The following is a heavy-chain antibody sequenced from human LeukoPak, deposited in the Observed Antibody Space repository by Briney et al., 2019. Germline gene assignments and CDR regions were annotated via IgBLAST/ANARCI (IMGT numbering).Heavy chain of an antibody. CDR1: GFTFSSYG. V-gene: IGHV3-30*18. J-gene: IGHJ4*02. Sequence: GGSLRLSCAASGFTFSSYGMHWVRQAPGKGLEWVTIISYDGSNKDYADSVKGRFTISRDNSKNTLYLQMNNLGSEDTAVYYCAKDPRGWTWYFDYWGQGTLVTVCS. D-gene: IGHD6-19*01. CDR3: AKDPRGWTWYFDY. CDR2: ISYDGSNK.